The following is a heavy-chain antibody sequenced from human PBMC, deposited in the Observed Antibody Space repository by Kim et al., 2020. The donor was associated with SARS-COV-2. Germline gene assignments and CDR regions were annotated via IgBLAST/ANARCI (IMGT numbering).Heavy chain of an antibody. D-gene: IGHD3-16*01. J-gene: IGHJ4*02. Sequence: GGSLRLSCAASGLPFSASGMHWVRQAPGKGLEWVAMIWSDGSKEYYAASVNGRFTISRDNSKNTVYLQMNSLRAEDTAVYYCARDKGERYSDYWGQGTLVLVS. V-gene: IGHV3-33*01. CDR1: GLPFSASG. CDR2: IWSDGSKE. CDR3: ARDKGERYSDY.